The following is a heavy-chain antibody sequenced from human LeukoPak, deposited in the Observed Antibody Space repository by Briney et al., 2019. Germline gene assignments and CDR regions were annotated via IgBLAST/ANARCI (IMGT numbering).Heavy chain of an antibody. D-gene: IGHD3-22*01. J-gene: IGHJ4*02. V-gene: IGHV3-21*01. CDR3: ARAGSGYRDSIDY. Sequence: GGSLRLSCAASGFSLSSFTMNWVRQAPGKGLEWVSSISSSSSYIYYADSVKGRFTVSRDNAKKSLYLQMNSLRVEDTAVYYCARAGSGYRDSIDYWGQGTLVTVSS. CDR1: GFSLSSFT. CDR2: ISSSSSYI.